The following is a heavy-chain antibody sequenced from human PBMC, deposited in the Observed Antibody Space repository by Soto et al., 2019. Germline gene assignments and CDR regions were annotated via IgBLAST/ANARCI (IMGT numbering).Heavy chain of an antibody. CDR1: GFSLSKARMG. CDR3: ARALREELPIYYFDS. CDR2: IFWNDER. Sequence: QVTLKESGPVLVKPTETLTLTCTVSGFSLSKARMGVSWIRQPPGKALEWLAHIFWNDERSYNTSLKSRLTISRDTSKSQVVLTMTNVDPVDTGTYFCARALREELPIYYFDSWGQGTRVTVSS. V-gene: IGHV2-26*01. J-gene: IGHJ4*02. D-gene: IGHD1-7*01.